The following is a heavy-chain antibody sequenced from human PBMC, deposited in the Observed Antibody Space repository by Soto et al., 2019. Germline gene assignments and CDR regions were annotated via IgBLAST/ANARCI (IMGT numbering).Heavy chain of an antibody. Sequence: SETLSLTCTVSGGSISSYYRSWIRQPPGKGLEWIGYIYYSGSTNYNPSLKSRVTISVDTSKNQFSLKLSSVTAADTAVYYCARDPGVQLWSNYYYYGMDVWGQGTTVTVSS. CDR1: GGSISSYY. CDR3: ARDPGVQLWSNYYYYGMDV. V-gene: IGHV4-59*01. CDR2: IYYSGST. J-gene: IGHJ6*02. D-gene: IGHD5-18*01.